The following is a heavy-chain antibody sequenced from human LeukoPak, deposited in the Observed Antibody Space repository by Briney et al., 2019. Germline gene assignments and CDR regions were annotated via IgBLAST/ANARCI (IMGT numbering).Heavy chain of an antibody. J-gene: IGHJ4*02. Sequence: ASVKVSCKSSGYTFTGYYMHWVRQAPGQRLEWMGWINPNSGGTNYAQKFQGRVTMTRDTSISTGYMELSRLRSDDTAVYYCASIYGSGNDFDYWGQGTLVTVSS. V-gene: IGHV1-2*02. CDR3: ASIYGSGNDFDY. CDR2: INPNSGGT. D-gene: IGHD3-10*01. CDR1: GYTFTGYY.